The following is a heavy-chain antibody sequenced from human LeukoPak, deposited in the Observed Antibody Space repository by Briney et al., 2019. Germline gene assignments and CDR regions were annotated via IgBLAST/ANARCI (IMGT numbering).Heavy chain of an antibody. J-gene: IGHJ5*02. V-gene: IGHV4-39*07. D-gene: IGHD3-22*01. CDR1: GGSISSSSYY. CDR2: IYYSGST. Sequence: ESSETLSLTCTVSGGSISSSSYYWGWIRQPPGKGLEWIGSIYYSGSTYYNPSLKSRVTISVDTPKNQFSLKLSSVTAADTAVYYCARGHSNYYDSSGYDNWFDPWGQGTLVTVSS. CDR3: ARGHSNYYDSSGYDNWFDP.